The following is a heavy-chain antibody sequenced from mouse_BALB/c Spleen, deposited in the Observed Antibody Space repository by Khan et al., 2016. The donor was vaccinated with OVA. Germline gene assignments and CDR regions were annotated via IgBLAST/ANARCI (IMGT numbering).Heavy chain of an antibody. J-gene: IGHJ4*01. D-gene: IGHD1-1*01. Sequence: QVQLQQSGAELVRPGTSVKMSCKAAGYTFTNYWIGWVNQRPGHGLEWIGDIYPGNGNTNYNEKFKGKATLTADTSSSTAYMQLSSLTSEDSAIYYCARPYYHGTNYATMDDWGQGTSVTVSS. V-gene: IGHV1-63*02. CDR2: IYPGNGNT. CDR1: GYTFTNYW. CDR3: ARPYYHGTNYATMDD.